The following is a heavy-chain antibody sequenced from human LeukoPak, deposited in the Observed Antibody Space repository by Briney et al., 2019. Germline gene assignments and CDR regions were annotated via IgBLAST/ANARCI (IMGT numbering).Heavy chain of an antibody. V-gene: IGHV3-72*01. J-gene: IGHJ4*02. CDR2: SRNEENRYST. Sequence: GGSLRLSCATSGFTFSVYYMAWARQAPGKGLEWVGLSRNEENRYSTEYAASVKGRITISRDESQNLLHLQMRSLKSDDTAVYYCVREYYGGYDYWGQGTLVTVSS. D-gene: IGHD3-10*01. CDR3: VREYYGGYDY. CDR1: GFTFSVYY.